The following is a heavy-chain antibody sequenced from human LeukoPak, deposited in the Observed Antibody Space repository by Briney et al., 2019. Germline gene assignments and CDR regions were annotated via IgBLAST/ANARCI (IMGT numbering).Heavy chain of an antibody. CDR2: ISSSSSYI. D-gene: IGHD2-15*01. CDR1: GFTFSSYS. Sequence: PGGSLRLSCAASGFTFSSYSMNWVRQAPGKVLEWVSSISSSSSYIYYADSVKGRFTISRDNAKNSLYLQMNSLRAEDTAVYYCARVAPVVVAAPYYFDYWGQGTLVTVSS. J-gene: IGHJ4*02. V-gene: IGHV3-21*01. CDR3: ARVAPVVVAAPYYFDY.